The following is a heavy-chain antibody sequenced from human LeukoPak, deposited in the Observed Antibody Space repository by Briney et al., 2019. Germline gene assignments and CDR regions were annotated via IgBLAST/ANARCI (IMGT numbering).Heavy chain of an antibody. D-gene: IGHD6-19*01. CDR2: INWNGGST. J-gene: IGHJ6*03. V-gene: IGHV3-20*04. Sequence: PGGSLRLSCAASGFTFDDYGMSWVRQAPGKGLEWVSGINWNGGSTVYADSVKGRFTISRDNAKNSLYLQMNSLRAEDTALYYCAKMGSGWFPDYYYYMDVWGKGTTVTVSS. CDR1: GFTFDDYG. CDR3: AKMGSGWFPDYYYYMDV.